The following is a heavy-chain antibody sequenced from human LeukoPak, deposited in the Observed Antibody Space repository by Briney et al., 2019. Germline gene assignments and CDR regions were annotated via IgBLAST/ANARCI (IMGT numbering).Heavy chain of an antibody. CDR3: ARENLDVLLWFGELRYFDY. V-gene: IGHV4-38-2*02. D-gene: IGHD3-10*01. CDR1: GYSISSGYY. Sequence: PSETLSLTCTVSGYSISSGYYWGWIRQPPGKGLEWIGSIYHGGRTYYNLSLKSRVTISVDTSKNQFSLKLSSETAADTAVYYCARENLDVLLWFGELRYFDYWGQGTLVTVSS. J-gene: IGHJ4*02. CDR2: IYHGGRT.